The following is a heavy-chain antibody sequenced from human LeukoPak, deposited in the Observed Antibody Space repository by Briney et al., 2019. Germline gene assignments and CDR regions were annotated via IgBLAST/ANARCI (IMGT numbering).Heavy chain of an antibody. J-gene: IGHJ4*02. D-gene: IGHD6-13*01. CDR3: AKKERRIAAAVYFDY. CDR2: ISGSGGSA. V-gene: IGHV3-23*01. CDR1: GFTFSSYA. Sequence: GGSLRLPCAASGFTFSSYAMSWVRQAPGKGLEWVSAISGSGGSAYYADSVKGRFTISRDNSKNTLYLQMNSLRAEDTAVYYCAKKERRIAAAVYFDYWGQGTLVTVSS.